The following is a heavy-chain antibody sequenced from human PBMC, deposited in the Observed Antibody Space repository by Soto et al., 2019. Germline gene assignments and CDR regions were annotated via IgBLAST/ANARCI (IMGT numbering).Heavy chain of an antibody. J-gene: IGHJ4*02. CDR3: AKDYHYYDSSGFDY. CDR1: GFTFSSYV. D-gene: IGHD3-22*01. Sequence: PGGSLRVSCAASGFTFSSYVMHWVRQSPGKGLEWVAVISYDGSNKYYADSVKGRFTISRDNSKNTLYLQMNSLRAEDTAVYYCAKDYHYYDSSGFDYWGQGTLVTVSS. CDR2: ISYDGSNK. V-gene: IGHV3-30*18.